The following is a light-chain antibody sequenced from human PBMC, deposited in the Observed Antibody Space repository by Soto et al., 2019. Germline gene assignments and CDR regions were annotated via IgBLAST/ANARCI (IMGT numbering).Light chain of an antibody. CDR2: GAS. Sequence: DIVLTQSSGSVSLSPGERATLSCRSSQRVDDSHLAWYQLRPGPAPRLLIYGASTRATGIPDRFSGSGSGTDFTLTISRLEPEDVAVYYCQQYGGVPYTFGQGTKVDIK. CDR1: QRVDDSH. CDR3: QQYGGVPYT. V-gene: IGKV3-20*01. J-gene: IGKJ2*01.